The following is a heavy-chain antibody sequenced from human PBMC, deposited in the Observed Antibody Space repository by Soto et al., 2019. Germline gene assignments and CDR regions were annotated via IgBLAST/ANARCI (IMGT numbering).Heavy chain of an antibody. V-gene: IGHV1-3*04. CDR2: ISSGKGNT. CDR1: GYTFSRYA. Sequence: ASVKVSCKASGYTFSRYAMHWVRQAPGQRLEWVGWISSGKGNTKYSQKFQGRVTITRDTSASTAYMELSSLRSEDTAVYYCARDSYYGSGSYNYFDLWGQGIQVTVSS. D-gene: IGHD3-10*01. J-gene: IGHJ4*02. CDR3: ARDSYYGSGSYNYFDL.